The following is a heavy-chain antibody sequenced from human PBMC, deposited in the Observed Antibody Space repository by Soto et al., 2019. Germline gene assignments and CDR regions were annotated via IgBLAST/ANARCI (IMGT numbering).Heavy chain of an antibody. V-gene: IGHV3-30-3*01. J-gene: IGHJ6*02. CDR3: ARPGSGYDVLIGYYFLYYHPMDV. Sequence: GSLRLSCTTSGFLFNTYSMHWVRQAPGKGLEGVAVMSHDGSTTYYADSVKGRFTISRDNSKNTLYLQMNSLRVEDTAVYYCARPGSGYDVLIGYYFLYYHPMDVWGQGTTVTVSS. CDR2: MSHDGSTT. D-gene: IGHD3-9*01. CDR1: GFLFNTYS.